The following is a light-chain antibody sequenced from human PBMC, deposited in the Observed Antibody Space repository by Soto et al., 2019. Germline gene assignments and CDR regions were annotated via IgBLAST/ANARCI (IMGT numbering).Light chain of an antibody. CDR3: CSYAGSRWV. CDR1: SDDIGNFNL. J-gene: IGLJ3*02. V-gene: IGLV2-23*02. CDR2: EVN. Sequence: QSVLSQPASVSGSPGQSITFSCTGSSDDIGNFNLVSWYQQYPGKAPKPILYEVNKRPLGVSDRFSGSKSGNTASLTISGLQAEDEADYHCCSYAGSRWVFGGGTKVTVL.